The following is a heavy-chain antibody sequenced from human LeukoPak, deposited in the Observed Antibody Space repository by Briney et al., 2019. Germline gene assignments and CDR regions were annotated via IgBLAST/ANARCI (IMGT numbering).Heavy chain of an antibody. V-gene: IGHV4-39*07. CDR1: GGSISSSSYY. Sequence: SETLSLTCTVSGGSISSSSYYWGWIRQPPGKGLEWIGSIYYSGSTYYNPSLKSRVTISVDTSKNQFSLKLSSVTAADTAVYYCARGRYYFDYWGQGTLVTVSS. CDR3: ARGRYYFDY. CDR2: IYYSGST. J-gene: IGHJ4*02.